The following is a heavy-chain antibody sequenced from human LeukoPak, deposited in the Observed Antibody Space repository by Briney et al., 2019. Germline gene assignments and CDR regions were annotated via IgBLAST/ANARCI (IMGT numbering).Heavy chain of an antibody. V-gene: IGHV4-39*07. CDR1: GGSISSSSYY. Sequence: SETLSLTCTVSGGSISSSSYYWGWIRQPPGKGLEWIGSIYYSGSTYYNPSLKSRVTISVDTSKNQFSLKLSSVTAADTAVYYCARGRYYFDYWGQGTLVTVSS. CDR3: ARGRYYFDY. CDR2: IYYSGST. J-gene: IGHJ4*02.